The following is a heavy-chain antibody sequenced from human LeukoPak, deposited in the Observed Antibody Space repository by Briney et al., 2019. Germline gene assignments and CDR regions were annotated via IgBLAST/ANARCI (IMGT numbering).Heavy chain of an antibody. Sequence: GGSLRLSCVGSGFTFSKDWMSWVRQAPGKGLEWVGRIKNKIDGGTTDDAAPVKGRFTISRDDSKNTLYLQMNSLKTEDTALYYCATYNDRDAFDIWGQGTKVTVSP. CDR1: GFTFSKDW. V-gene: IGHV3-15*01. CDR3: ATYNDRDAFDI. D-gene: IGHD1-14*01. CDR2: IKNKIDGGTT. J-gene: IGHJ3*02.